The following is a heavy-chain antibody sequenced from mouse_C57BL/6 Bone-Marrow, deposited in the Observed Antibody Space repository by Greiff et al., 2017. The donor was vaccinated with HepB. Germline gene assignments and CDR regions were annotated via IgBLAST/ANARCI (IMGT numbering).Heavy chain of an antibody. J-gene: IGHJ2*01. Sequence: VKLVESGPELVKPGASVKLSCKASGYTFTSYDVNWVKQRPGQGLEWIGWIYPRDGSTKYNEKFKGKATLTVDTSSSTAYMELHSLTSEDSAVHFCARPIYYSRGDFDYWGQGTTLTVSS. D-gene: IGHD1-1*01. CDR2: IYPRDGST. CDR3: ARPIYYSRGDFDY. CDR1: GYTFTSYD. V-gene: IGHV1-85*01.